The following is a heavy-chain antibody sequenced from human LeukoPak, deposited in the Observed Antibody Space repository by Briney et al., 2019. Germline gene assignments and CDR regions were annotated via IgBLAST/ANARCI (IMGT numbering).Heavy chain of an antibody. CDR3: ASRTDVFYYDSSGFKPLDY. CDR1: GGTFSSYA. CDR2: VIPIFGTA. D-gene: IGHD3-22*01. Sequence: SVKVSCKASGGTFSSYAISWVRQAPGQGLEWMGGVIPIFGTANYAQKFQGRVTITADESTSTAYMELSSLRSEDTAVYYCASRTDVFYYDSSGFKPLDYWGQGTLVTVSS. J-gene: IGHJ4*02. V-gene: IGHV1-69*13.